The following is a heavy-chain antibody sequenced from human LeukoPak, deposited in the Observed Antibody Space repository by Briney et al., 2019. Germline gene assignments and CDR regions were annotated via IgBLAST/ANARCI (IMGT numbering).Heavy chain of an antibody. Sequence: EASVKVSCKASGYTFTRYYMHWVRQAPGQGLEWMGIINPSGAGTTYAQNFQGRVTMTRDTSTSTVYMDLSSLRSEDTAVYYRARESGLGYFEAALWGAFDIWGQGTMVTVSS. CDR1: GYTFTRYY. CDR2: INPSGAGT. D-gene: IGHD3-9*01. V-gene: IGHV1-46*01. CDR3: ARESGLGYFEAALWGAFDI. J-gene: IGHJ3*02.